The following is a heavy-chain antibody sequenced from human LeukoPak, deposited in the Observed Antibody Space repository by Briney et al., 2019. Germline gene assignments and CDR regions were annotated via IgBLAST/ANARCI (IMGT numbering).Heavy chain of an antibody. CDR2: ISSSGSTI. J-gene: IGHJ4*02. Sequence: PGGSLRLSCAASGFTFSDYYMSWIRQAPGKGLEWVSYISSSGSTIYYADSVKGRFTISRDNTKNSLYLQMDSLRAEDTAVYFCVRDLRHSRHYFEDGGEGALVTVSS. CDR3: VRDLRHSRHYFED. CDR1: GFTFSDYY. V-gene: IGHV3-11*04. D-gene: IGHD2-15*01.